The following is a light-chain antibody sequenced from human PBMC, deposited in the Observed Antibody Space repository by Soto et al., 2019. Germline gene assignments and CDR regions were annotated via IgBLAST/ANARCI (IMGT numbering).Light chain of an antibody. J-gene: IGLJ1*01. Sequence: QSVLTQPPSASGTPGQRVTISCSGSSASIGSNTVNWYQQLPGTAPKLRIYSNNQRPSGGPDRFSGSKSGTSASLAISGLQYEDEADYYCAAWGDSLNGQVFGTGTKVTVL. CDR2: SNN. V-gene: IGLV1-44*01. CDR1: SASIGSNT. CDR3: AAWGDSLNGQV.